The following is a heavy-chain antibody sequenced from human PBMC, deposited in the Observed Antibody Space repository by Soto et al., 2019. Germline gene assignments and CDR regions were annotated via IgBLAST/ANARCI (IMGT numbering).Heavy chain of an antibody. CDR1: GFTFSSYG. CDR2: IWYDGSNK. V-gene: IGHV3-33*01. CDR3: ARERMGGSYMDV. J-gene: IGHJ6*03. D-gene: IGHD3-16*01. Sequence: GGSLRLSCAASGFTFSSYGMHWVRQAPGKGLEWVAVIWYDGSNKYYADSVKGRFTISRDNSKNTLYLQMNSLRAEDTAVYYCARERMGGSYMDVWGKGTTVTVSS.